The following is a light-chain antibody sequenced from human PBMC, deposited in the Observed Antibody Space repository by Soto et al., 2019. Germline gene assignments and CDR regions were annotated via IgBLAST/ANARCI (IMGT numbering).Light chain of an antibody. V-gene: IGLV1-44*01. CDR2: SNN. CDR3: AAWDDSLNGYV. J-gene: IGLJ1*01. CDR1: SSNIGRNT. Sequence: QSVLTQPPSASGTPGQRVTSSCSGSSSNIGRNTVNWYQQLPGTAPKLLIYSNNQRPSGVPDRFSGSKSGTSASLAISGLQSEDEADYYCAAWDDSLNGYVFGTGTKLTVL.